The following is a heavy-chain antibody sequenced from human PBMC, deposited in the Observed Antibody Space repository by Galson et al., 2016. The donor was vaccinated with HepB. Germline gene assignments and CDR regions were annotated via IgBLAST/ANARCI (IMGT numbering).Heavy chain of an antibody. V-gene: IGHV3-48*01. D-gene: IGHD6-19*01. J-gene: IGHJ4*02. Sequence: RLSCSASGFIFSSHTMNWVRQAPGKGLEWIAHIASTDGTTDYADSVKGRFTISRDNAKNSLFLQMNSLRADDTALYYCARGEGSGSGVGGHWGQGTLVTVSS. CDR2: IASTDGTT. CDR3: ARGEGSGSGVGGH. CDR1: GFIFSSHT.